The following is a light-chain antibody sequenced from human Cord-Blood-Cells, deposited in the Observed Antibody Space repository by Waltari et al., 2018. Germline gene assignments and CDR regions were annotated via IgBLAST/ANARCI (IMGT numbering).Light chain of an antibody. V-gene: IGKV3-20*01. CDR3: QQYGSSPFT. J-gene: IGKJ3*01. CDR1: QRVSSSY. CDR2: GAS. Sequence: EIVLTQSPGTLSLSPGERATLYCRASQRVSSSYLAWYQQKPGQAPRLLIYGASSSATGIPDRFSGSGSGTDFTLTISRLEPEDFAVYYCQQYGSSPFTFGPGTKVDIK.